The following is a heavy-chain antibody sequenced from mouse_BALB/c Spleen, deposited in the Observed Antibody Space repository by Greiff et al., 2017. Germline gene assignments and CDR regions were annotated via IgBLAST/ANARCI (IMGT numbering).Heavy chain of an antibody. CDR2: ISSGGSYT. Sequence: EVKLVESGGGLVKPGGSLRLSCAASGFTFSSYTMSWVRQTPEKRLEWVATISSGGSYTYYPDSVKGRFTISRDNAKNTLYLQMSSLKSEDTAMYYCTRENYGSNYWGQGTTLTVSS. CDR1: GFTFSSYT. V-gene: IGHV5-6-4*01. D-gene: IGHD1-1*01. CDR3: TRENYGSNY. J-gene: IGHJ2*01.